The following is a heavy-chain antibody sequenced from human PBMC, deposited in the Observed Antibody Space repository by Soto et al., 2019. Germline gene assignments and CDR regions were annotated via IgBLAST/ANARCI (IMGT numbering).Heavy chain of an antibody. V-gene: IGHV3-30-3*01. J-gene: IGHJ4*02. CDR2: ISYDGSNK. Sequence: QVQLVESGGGVVQPGRSLRLSCAASGFTFSSYAMHWVRQAPGKGLEWVAVISYDGSNKYYADSVKGRFTISRDNSKNTLYLQMNSRRAEDTAVYYCARVLVVAAQGGGYWRQGTLVTVSS. CDR3: ARVLVVAAQGGGY. D-gene: IGHD2-15*01. CDR1: GFTFSSYA.